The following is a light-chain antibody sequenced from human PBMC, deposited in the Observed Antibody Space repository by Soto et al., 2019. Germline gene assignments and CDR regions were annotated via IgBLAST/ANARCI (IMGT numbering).Light chain of an antibody. CDR2: DAS. CDR3: QQRSNWPPLFT. Sequence: EIVMTHSPATLSVSPGERATLSFRASQSVSSYLAWYQQKPGQAPRLLIYDASNRATGIPARFSGSGSGTDFTLTISSLEPEDFAVYYCQQRSNWPPLFTFGPGTKVDIK. V-gene: IGKV3-11*01. J-gene: IGKJ3*01. CDR1: QSVSSY.